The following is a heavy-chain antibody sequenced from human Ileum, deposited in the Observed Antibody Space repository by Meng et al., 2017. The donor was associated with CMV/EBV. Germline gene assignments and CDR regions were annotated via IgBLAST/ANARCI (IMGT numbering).Heavy chain of an antibody. CDR3: VRRFHIIYPQD. Sequence: SETLSLTCTVSGDSISSSNYWVWIRQSPGRGLEWVGSVYYDGSTYYNPSLKSRATIAADTSKNQFSLSLRYATDADTAVYYCVRRFHIIYPQDWGQGTLVTVSS. D-gene: IGHD3-10*01. CDR2: VYYDGST. V-gene: IGHV4-39*01. CDR1: GDSISSSNY. J-gene: IGHJ4*02.